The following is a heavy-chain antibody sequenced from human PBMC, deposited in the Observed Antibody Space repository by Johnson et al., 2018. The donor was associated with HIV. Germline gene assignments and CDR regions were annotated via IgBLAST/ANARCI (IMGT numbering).Heavy chain of an antibody. D-gene: IGHD6-6*01. CDR3: AREIIAARPSAFDI. CDR2: IYSGGST. J-gene: IGHJ3*02. CDR1: GFTVSSNY. Sequence: VQLVESGGGVVQPGGSLRLSCAASGFTVSSNYMSWVRQAPGKGLEWVSVIYSGGSTYYADSVKGRFTISRDNSKNTLYLQMNSLRAEDTAVYYCAREIIAARPSAFDIWGQGTMVTVSS. V-gene: IGHV3-66*02.